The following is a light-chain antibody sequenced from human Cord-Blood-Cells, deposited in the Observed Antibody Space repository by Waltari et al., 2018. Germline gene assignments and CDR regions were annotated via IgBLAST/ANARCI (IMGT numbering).Light chain of an antibody. Sequence: DIQLTQSPSSLSASVGARVTITCRASQSISSYLNWYQQKPGKAPKLLFYAASSLHSGVPSRFSGMGAGTDFTLTISSLHPEDFATYYCQQSYSTLKTFGQGTKVEIK. CDR3: QQSYSTLKT. V-gene: IGKV1-39*01. CDR1: QSISSY. J-gene: IGKJ1*01. CDR2: AAS.